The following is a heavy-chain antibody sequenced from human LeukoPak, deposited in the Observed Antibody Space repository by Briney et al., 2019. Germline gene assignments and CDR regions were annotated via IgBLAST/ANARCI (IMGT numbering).Heavy chain of an antibody. CDR2: IYYSGST. J-gene: IGHJ4*02. CDR3: AREYRHGDQRFDY. D-gene: IGHD4-17*01. Sequence: SETLSLTCTVSGGSISSSSYYWGWIRQPPGKGLEWIGSIYYSGSTYYNPSLKSRVTISVDTSKNQFSLKLSSVTAADTAVYYCAREYRHGDQRFDYWGQGTLVTVSS. CDR1: GGSISSSSYY. V-gene: IGHV4-39*02.